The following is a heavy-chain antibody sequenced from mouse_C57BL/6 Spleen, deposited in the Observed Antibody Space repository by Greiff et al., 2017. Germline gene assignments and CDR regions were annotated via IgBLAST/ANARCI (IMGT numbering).Heavy chain of an antibody. CDR3: ARCYYGSSPFFDY. Sequence: QVQLQQPGAELVMPGASVKLSCKASGYTFTSYWMHWVKQRPGQGLEWIGEIDPSDSYTNYNQKFKGKSTLTVDKSSSTAYMQLSSLTSEDSAVYYCARCYYGSSPFFDYWGQVTTLTVSS. CDR2: IDPSDSYT. V-gene: IGHV1-69*01. D-gene: IGHD1-1*01. J-gene: IGHJ2*01. CDR1: GYTFTSYW.